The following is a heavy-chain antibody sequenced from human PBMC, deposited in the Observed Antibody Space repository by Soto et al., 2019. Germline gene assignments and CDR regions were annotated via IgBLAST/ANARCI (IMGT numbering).Heavy chain of an antibody. CDR3: ARDHGGATTFDY. D-gene: IGHD1-26*01. J-gene: IGHJ4*02. Sequence: PSETLSLTCAVSGYSISIGYYCGCIRQPPGKGLEWIGSLSHSGSSFHNPSLKSRVTISLDTSKSHFSLKLSSVTAADTAVYYCARDHGGATTFDYWGQGTLVTVSS. CDR2: LSHSGSS. V-gene: IGHV4-38-2*02. CDR1: GYSISIGYY.